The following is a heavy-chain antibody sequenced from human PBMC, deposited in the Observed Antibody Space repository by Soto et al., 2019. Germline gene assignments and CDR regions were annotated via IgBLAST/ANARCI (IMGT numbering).Heavy chain of an antibody. J-gene: IGHJ4*02. V-gene: IGHV1-24*01. CDR1: GYTLTELS. CDR3: ATELTMVRGVTHDY. Sequence: ASVKVSCKVSGYTLTELSMHWVRQAPGKGLEWMGGFDPEDGETIYAQKFQGRVTMTEDTSTDTAYMELSSLRSEDTAVYYCATELTMVRGVTHDYWGQGTLVTVSS. CDR2: FDPEDGET. D-gene: IGHD3-10*01.